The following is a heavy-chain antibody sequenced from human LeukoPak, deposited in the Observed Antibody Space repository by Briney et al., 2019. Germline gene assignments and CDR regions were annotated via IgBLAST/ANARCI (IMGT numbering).Heavy chain of an antibody. Sequence: SETLSLTCTVSGGSISSYYWSWIRQPPGKGLEWIGYIYYSGSTNYNPSLKSRVTISVDTSKNQFSLKLSSVTAADTAVYYCARMPPEDVTMIVHRGAFDIWGQGTMVTVSS. CDR1: GGSISSYY. V-gene: IGHV4-59*01. D-gene: IGHD3-22*01. J-gene: IGHJ3*02. CDR2: IYYSGST. CDR3: ARMPPEDVTMIVHRGAFDI.